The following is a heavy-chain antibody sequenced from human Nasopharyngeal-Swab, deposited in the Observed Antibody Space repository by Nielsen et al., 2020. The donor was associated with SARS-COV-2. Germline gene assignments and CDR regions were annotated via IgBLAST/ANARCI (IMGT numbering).Heavy chain of an antibody. D-gene: IGHD3-10*01. CDR1: GFTFDDYG. J-gene: IGHJ4*02. CDR3: ASVYYGSGSYLHPDY. V-gene: IGHV3-20*04. CDR2: INWNGGST. Sequence: GSLRLSCAASGFTFDDYGMSWVRQAPGKGLEWVSGINWNGGSTGYADSVKGRFTISRDNAKNSLYLQMNSLRAEDTALYYCASVYYGSGSYLHPDYWGQGTLVTVSS.